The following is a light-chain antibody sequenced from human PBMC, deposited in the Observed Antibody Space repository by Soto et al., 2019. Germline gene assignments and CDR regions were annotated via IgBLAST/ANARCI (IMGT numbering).Light chain of an antibody. Sequence: QSALTQPPSASGSPGQSVTISCTGTSSDVGGYNYVSWYQQHPGKAPKFMIYGVSKRPSGVPDRFSGSKSGNTASLTVSGLQAEDEADYYCSSYEGTNVLFGGGTQLTVL. CDR3: SSYEGTNVL. V-gene: IGLV2-8*01. J-gene: IGLJ2*01. CDR1: SSDVGGYNY. CDR2: GVS.